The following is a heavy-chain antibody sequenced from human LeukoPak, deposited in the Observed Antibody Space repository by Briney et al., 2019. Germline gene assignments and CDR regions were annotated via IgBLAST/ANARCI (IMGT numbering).Heavy chain of an antibody. CDR1: GGSFSGYY. D-gene: IGHD3-9*01. CDR2: INHSGST. J-gene: IGHJ4*02. Sequence: LETLSLTCAVYGGSFSGYYWNWIRQPPGKGLEWIGEINHSGSTNYTPSLNSRVTISVDTSKNDFSLKLSSVTAADTAVYCFAKGRQYDILTGYYNERYFDYWGQGTLVTVSS. CDR3: AKGRQYDILTGYYNERYFDY. V-gene: IGHV4-34*01.